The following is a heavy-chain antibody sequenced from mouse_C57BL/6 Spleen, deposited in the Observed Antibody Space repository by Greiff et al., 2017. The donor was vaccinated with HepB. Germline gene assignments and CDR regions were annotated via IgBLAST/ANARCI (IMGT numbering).Heavy chain of an antibody. D-gene: IGHD2-3*01. Sequence: EVQLVESGGDLVKPGGSLKLSCAASGFTFSSYGMSWVRQTPDKRLEWVATISSGGSYTYYPDSVKGRFTISRDNAKNTLYLQMSSLKSEDTAMYYCARHSRDGYSYFDYWGQGTTLTVSS. CDR1: GFTFSSYG. CDR2: ISSGGSYT. CDR3: ARHSRDGYSYFDY. V-gene: IGHV5-6*01. J-gene: IGHJ2*01.